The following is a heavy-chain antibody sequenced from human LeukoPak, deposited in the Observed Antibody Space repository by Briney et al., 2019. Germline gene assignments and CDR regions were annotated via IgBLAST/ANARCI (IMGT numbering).Heavy chain of an antibody. Sequence: GGSLRLSCAASGFTFSSYWMSWVRQAPGKGPEWVANIKQDGSEKYYVDSVKGRFTISRDNAKNSLYLQMNSLRAEDTAVYYCARVRWVAVAGSYYFDYWGQGTLVTVSS. CDR3: ARVRWVAVAGSYYFDY. D-gene: IGHD6-19*01. CDR2: IKQDGSEK. J-gene: IGHJ4*02. V-gene: IGHV3-7*01. CDR1: GFTFSSYW.